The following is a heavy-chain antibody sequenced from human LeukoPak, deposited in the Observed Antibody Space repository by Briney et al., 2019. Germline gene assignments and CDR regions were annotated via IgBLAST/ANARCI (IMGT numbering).Heavy chain of an antibody. J-gene: IGHJ4*02. CDR2: INPNSGGT. CDR1: GYTFTGYY. D-gene: IGHD3-3*01. V-gene: IGHV1-2*02. CDR3: ARPFVYYDLWSGYSDNFGLHY. Sequence: ASVKVSCKASGYTFTGYYMHWVRQAPGQGLEWMGWINPNSGGTNYAQKFQGRVTMTRDTSISTAYMELSRLRSDDTAVYYCARPFVYYDLWSGYSDNFGLHYWGQGTLVTVSS.